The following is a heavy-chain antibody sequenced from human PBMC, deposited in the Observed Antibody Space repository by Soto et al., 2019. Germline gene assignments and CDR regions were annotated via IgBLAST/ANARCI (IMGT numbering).Heavy chain of an antibody. CDR3: AKDGRGVLEWLFLQGMDV. V-gene: IGHV3-23*01. CDR2: ISGSGGST. J-gene: IGHJ6*02. Sequence: GSLRLSCAASGFTFSSYAMSWVRQAPGKGLEWVSAISGSGGSTYYADSVKGRFTISRDNSKNTLYLQMNSLRAEDTAVYYCAKDGRGVLEWLFLQGMDVWGQGTTVTVSS. CDR1: GFTFSSYA. D-gene: IGHD3-3*01.